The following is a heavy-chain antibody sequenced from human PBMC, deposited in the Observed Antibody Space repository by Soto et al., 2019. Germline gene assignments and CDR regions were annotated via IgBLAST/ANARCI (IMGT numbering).Heavy chain of an antibody. D-gene: IGHD2-15*01. CDR3: ARYCSGGSCYSGYYYYGMDV. V-gene: IGHV3-21*01. J-gene: IGHJ6*02. Sequence: PGGSLRLSCAASGFTFSSYSMNWVRQAPGKGLEWVSSISSSSSYIYYADSVKGRFTISRDNAKNSPYLQMNSLRAEDTAVYYCARYCSGGSCYSGYYYYGMDVWGQGTTVTVSS. CDR2: ISSSSSYI. CDR1: GFTFSSYS.